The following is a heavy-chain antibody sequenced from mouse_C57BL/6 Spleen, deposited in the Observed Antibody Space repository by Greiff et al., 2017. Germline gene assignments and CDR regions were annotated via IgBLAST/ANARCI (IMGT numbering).Heavy chain of an antibody. Sequence: QVQLQQSGAELARPGASVKMSCKASGYTFTSYTLHWVKQRPGQGLEWIGYINPSSGYTKYNQKFKDKATLTEDNSSSTAYMQLSSLTSEDSAVYYCARRVTTAWDAMDYWGQGTSVTGSS. CDR1: GYTFTSYT. CDR3: ARRVTTAWDAMDY. D-gene: IGHD1-2*01. J-gene: IGHJ4*01. V-gene: IGHV1-4*01. CDR2: INPSSGYT.